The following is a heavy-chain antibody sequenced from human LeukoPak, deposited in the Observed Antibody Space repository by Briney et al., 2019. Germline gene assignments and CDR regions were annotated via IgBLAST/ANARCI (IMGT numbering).Heavy chain of an antibody. CDR1: GYTFASYD. J-gene: IGHJ4*02. Sequence: ASVKVSCKASGYTFASYDISWVRQAPGQGLEWMGWISAYNGNTNYAQKLQGRVTMTTDTSTSTAYMELRSLRSDDTAVYYCARTPWGYYFDYWGQGTLVTVSS. CDR3: ARTPWGYYFDY. D-gene: IGHD3-16*01. CDR2: ISAYNGNT. V-gene: IGHV1-18*01.